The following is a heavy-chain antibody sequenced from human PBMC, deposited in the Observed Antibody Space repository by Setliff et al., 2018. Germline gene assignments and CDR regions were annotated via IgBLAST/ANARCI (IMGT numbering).Heavy chain of an antibody. D-gene: IGHD3-22*01. CDR3: ARINFYVSSGFYYASDY. Sequence: ASVKVSCKASGYTFTSYYMYWVRQAPGQGFEWMGTINTGGGSASIVDQFQGRVTMTTDTSTGIAYMELRSLRSDDTALYYCARINFYVSSGFYYASDYWGQGTLVTVSS. V-gene: IGHV1-46*01. CDR2: INTGGGSA. CDR1: GYTFTSYY. J-gene: IGHJ4*02.